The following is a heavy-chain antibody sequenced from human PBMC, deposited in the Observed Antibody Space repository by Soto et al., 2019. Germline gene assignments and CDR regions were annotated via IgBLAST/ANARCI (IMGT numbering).Heavy chain of an antibody. CDR2: IVVGSGNT. V-gene: IGHV1-58*01. J-gene: IGHJ3*02. CDR3: AAPCDFLFSGSYPDAFDI. CDR1: GFTFTSSA. D-gene: IGHD1-26*01. Sequence: GASVKVSCKASGFTFTSSAVQWVRQARGQRIERIGWIVVGSGNTNYAQKFQERVTITRDMSTSTAYMELSSLRSEDTAVYYCAAPCDFLFSGSYPDAFDIWGQGTIVTVSS.